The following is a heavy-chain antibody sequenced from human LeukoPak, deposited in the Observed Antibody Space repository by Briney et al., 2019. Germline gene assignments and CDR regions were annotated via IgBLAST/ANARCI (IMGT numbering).Heavy chain of an antibody. D-gene: IGHD2-2*01. CDR1: GFTFSSYA. V-gene: IGHV3-30-3*01. Sequence: PGRSLRLSCAASGFTFSSYAMHWVRQAPGKGLDWVAVISYDGSNKYYADSVKGRFTTTRENSKNTLYLQMNSLRAEDTAVYYCARSLEDIVVEPFDYWGQGTLVTVSS. CDR3: ARSLEDIVVEPFDY. J-gene: IGHJ4*02. CDR2: ISYDGSNK.